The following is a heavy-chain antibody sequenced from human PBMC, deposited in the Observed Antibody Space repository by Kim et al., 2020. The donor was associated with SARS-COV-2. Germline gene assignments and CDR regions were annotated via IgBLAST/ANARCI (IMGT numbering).Heavy chain of an antibody. CDR3: ARDVTFFTGGSAASDAFDI. V-gene: IGHV3-21*01. D-gene: IGHD2-2*01. CDR1: GFTFSSYS. J-gene: IGHJ3*02. Sequence: GGSLRLSCAASGFTFSSYSMNWVRQAPGKGLEWVSSISSSSSYIYYADSVKGRFTISRDNAKNSLYLQMNSLRAEDTAVYYCARDVTFFTGGSAASDAFDIWGQGTMVTVSS. CDR2: ISSSSSYI.